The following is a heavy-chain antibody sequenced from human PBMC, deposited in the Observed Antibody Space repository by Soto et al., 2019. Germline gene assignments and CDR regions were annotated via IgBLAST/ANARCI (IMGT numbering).Heavy chain of an antibody. D-gene: IGHD3-22*01. CDR1: GYSFTSYW. V-gene: IGHV5-10-1*01. Sequence: DSLTISCKGSGYSFTSYWISLVRQMPGKGLEWMGRIDPSDSYTNYSPSFQGHVTISADKSISTAYLQWSSLKASDTAMYYCATNPTKWLLQAYWGQGTLVTVSS. CDR2: IDPSDSYT. J-gene: IGHJ4*02. CDR3: ATNPTKWLLQAY.